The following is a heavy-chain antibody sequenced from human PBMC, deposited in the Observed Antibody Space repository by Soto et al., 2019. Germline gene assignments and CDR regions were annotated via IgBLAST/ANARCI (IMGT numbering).Heavy chain of an antibody. CDR3: AREVLGHLPRYFDV. V-gene: IGHV3-33*01. CDR1: GFSFSDDA. Sequence: QVQLVESGGGVVQPGRSLRLSCAASGFSFSDDAMHWVRQAPGKGLEWVALIWYDGSNKYYADSVKGRFTISRDNSRNTVYLQMNSLRVADTAVYYCAREVLGHLPRYFDVWGRGTVVTVSS. CDR2: IWYDGSNK. J-gene: IGHJ2*01.